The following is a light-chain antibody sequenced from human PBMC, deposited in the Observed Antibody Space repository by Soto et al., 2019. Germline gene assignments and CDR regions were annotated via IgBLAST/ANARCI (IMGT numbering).Light chain of an antibody. CDR2: HTS. Sequence: EIVMTQSPATLSVSPGERATLSFRASQSVNGDLACYQQKPGQAPRLLIYHTSTRATGVPARFSGSGSGTDFTLTISRLEPEDFAVFYCQQYNDWPLTFGQGTKVDI. V-gene: IGKV3-15*01. J-gene: IGKJ1*01. CDR3: QQYNDWPLT. CDR1: QSVNGD.